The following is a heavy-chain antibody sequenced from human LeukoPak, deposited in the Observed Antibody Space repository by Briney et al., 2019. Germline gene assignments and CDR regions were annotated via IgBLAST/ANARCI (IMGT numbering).Heavy chain of an antibody. CDR3: VRTTNGPEH. V-gene: IGHV3-74*01. CDR2: VSGDRRTT. Sequence: GGSLRLSCAASGFTFTSHLIHWVRQPPGKGLVWVSRVSGDRRTTNYADSVKGRFTISRDNAKNTVYLQMDSLRVEDTAVYYCVRTTNGPEHWGQGTLVSVSS. J-gene: IGHJ1*01. CDR1: GFTFTSHL. D-gene: IGHD2-8*01.